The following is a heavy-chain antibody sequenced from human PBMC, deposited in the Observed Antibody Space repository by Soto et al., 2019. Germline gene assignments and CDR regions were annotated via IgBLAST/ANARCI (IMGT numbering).Heavy chain of an antibody. D-gene: IGHD4-17*01. J-gene: IGHJ3*02. V-gene: IGHV1-2*04. CDR1: GYTFTGYY. CDR2: INPNSGGT. Sequence: ASVKVSCKAPGYTFTGYYMHWVRQAPGQGLEWMGWINPNSGGTNYAQKFQGWVTMTRDTSISTAYMELSRLRSDDTAVYYCAREAWGYGDYKNAFDIWGQGTMVTVSS. CDR3: AREAWGYGDYKNAFDI.